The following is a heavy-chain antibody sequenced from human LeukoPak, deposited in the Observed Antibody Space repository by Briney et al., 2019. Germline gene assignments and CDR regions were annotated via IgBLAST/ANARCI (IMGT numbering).Heavy chain of an antibody. V-gene: IGHV5-51*01. D-gene: IGHD2-21*01. CDR2: IYPGDSDT. J-gene: IGHJ3*02. CDR1: GYRFTCYW. CDR3: ARYKAGLLSHAFDI. Sequence: GESLKISFKGSGYRFTCYWIGWVRQMPGKGLEWMGIIYPGDSDTRYSPPFQGQVTISADKSISTAYLQWSSLKASDTAVYYCARYKAGLLSHAFDIWGQGTMVTVSS.